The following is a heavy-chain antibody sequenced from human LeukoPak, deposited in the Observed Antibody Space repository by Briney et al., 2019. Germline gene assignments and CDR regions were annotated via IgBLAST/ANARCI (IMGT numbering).Heavy chain of an antibody. CDR3: ARLGGYYDPPGY. CDR1: GGSISSTTYY. Sequence: PSETLSLTCSVSGGSISSTTYYWAWIPQPPGKGLEWIGTIHYSGSTYYSPSLVSRVTISVDTSKNQFSLKLAPVTAADTAFYYCARLGGYYDPPGYWGQGTLVTVSS. D-gene: IGHD3-22*01. V-gene: IGHV4-39*01. CDR2: IHYSGST. J-gene: IGHJ4*02.